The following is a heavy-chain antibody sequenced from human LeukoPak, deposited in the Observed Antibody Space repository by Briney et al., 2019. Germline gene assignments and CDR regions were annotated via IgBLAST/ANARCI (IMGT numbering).Heavy chain of an antibody. J-gene: IGHJ4*02. Sequence: PSETLSLTCAVYGGSFSGYYWSWIRQHPGKGLEWIGYIYYSGSTYYNPSLKSRVTISVDTSKNQFSLKLSSVTTADTAVYYCARAGGSGSEFDYWGQGTLVTVSS. CDR2: IYYSGST. CDR1: GGSFSGYY. CDR3: ARAGGSGSEFDY. V-gene: IGHV4-31*11. D-gene: IGHD3-10*01.